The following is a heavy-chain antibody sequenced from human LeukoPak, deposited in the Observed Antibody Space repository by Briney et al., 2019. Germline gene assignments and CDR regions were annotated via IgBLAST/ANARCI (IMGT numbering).Heavy chain of an antibody. J-gene: IGHJ4*02. CDR2: IYYSGSS. CDR3: AGRQSGYYFY. CDR1: GGSISSYY. D-gene: IGHD3-22*01. Sequence: PSETLSLTCTVSGGSISSYYWSWIRQPPGKGLEWIGHIYYSGSSNYNPSLKSRVTISVDTSKNQFSLKLSSVTATDTAVYYCAGRQSGYYFYWGQGTLVTVS. V-gene: IGHV4-59*08.